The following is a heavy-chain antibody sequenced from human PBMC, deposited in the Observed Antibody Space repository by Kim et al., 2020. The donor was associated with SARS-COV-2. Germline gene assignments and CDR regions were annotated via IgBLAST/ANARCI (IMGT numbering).Heavy chain of an antibody. CDR3: ARAEHQLAGGYYGMDV. Sequence: DSGKGRFTISRDNAKNSLFLHLNSLIAEDTAVYYCARAEHQLAGGYYGMDVWGQGTTVTVSS. D-gene: IGHD6-13*01. J-gene: IGHJ6*02. V-gene: IGHV3-11*06.